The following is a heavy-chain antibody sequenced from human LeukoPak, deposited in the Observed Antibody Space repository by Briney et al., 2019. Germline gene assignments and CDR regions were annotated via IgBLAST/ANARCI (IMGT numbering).Heavy chain of an antibody. CDR2: INSEGTST. V-gene: IGHV3-74*01. Sequence: GGSLRLSCAASGFTFSYYWMHWVRQAPGKGLVWVSRINSEGTSTSFADSVKGRFTVSRDNAKNTLYLQMNSLTTEDTAVYYCAKAAVYSVNWTPFDDWGQGTLVTVSS. J-gene: IGHJ4*02. CDR3: AKAAVYSVNWTPFDD. D-gene: IGHD5/OR15-5a*01. CDR1: GFTFSYYW.